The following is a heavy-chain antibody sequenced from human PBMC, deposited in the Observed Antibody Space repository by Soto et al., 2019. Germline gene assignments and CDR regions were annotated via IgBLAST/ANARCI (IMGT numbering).Heavy chain of an antibody. J-gene: IGHJ5*02. CDR2: IYYSGST. D-gene: IGHD6-13*01. V-gene: IGHV4-39*01. CDR3: ARRGIAAAGWFGP. CDR1: GGSITSSSFY. Sequence: QLQLQESGPGLVKPSETLSLTCTVSGGSITSSSFYLAWVRPTPGKGLECIGRIYYSGSTHYNPSLKSRVIMSIDTSKNQFSLNLTSVTAADSAVYFCARRGIAAAGWFGPWGRGTLVTVSA.